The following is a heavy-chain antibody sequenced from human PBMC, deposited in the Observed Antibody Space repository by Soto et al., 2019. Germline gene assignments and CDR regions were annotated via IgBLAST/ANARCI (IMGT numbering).Heavy chain of an antibody. Sequence: GVLRLSCAASGFTFSTYWMDWVRQTPGKGLEWVANINQDGSEKNYVDSVKGRFTISRDNAQNTLYLQMNSLTAEDSALYYCSRSLDSWGQGTLVTVSS. CDR2: INQDGSEK. V-gene: IGHV3-7*01. J-gene: IGHJ4*02. CDR3: SRSLDS. CDR1: GFTFSTYW.